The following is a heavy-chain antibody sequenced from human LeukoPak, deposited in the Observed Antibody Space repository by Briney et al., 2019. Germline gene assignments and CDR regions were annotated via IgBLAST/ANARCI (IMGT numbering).Heavy chain of an antibody. J-gene: IGHJ3*02. D-gene: IGHD3-16*01. CDR1: GGSISSYY. V-gene: IGHV4-4*07. CDR3: ARGDVMGADLLEAFDI. Sequence: SETLSLTCNVSGGSISSYYWSWIRQPAGKGLEWIGRIYTSGSTNYNPSLKSRVTMSVDTSKNQFSLKLSSVTAADTAVYYCARGDVMGADLLEAFDIWGQGTMVTVSS. CDR2: IYTSGST.